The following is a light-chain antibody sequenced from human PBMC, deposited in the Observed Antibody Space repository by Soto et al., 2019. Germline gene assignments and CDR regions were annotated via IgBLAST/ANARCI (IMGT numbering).Light chain of an antibody. CDR3: SSYRSSSSQV. V-gene: IGLV2-14*01. J-gene: IGLJ1*01. Sequence: QSVLTQPASVSGSPGQSITISCTGTSSDVGGYNYVPWYQQHPGKAPKLMIHDVTNRPSGVSNRFSGSKSGNTASLTISGLQAEDEADYYCSSYRSSSSQVFGTGPKVTVL. CDR2: DVT. CDR1: SSDVGGYNY.